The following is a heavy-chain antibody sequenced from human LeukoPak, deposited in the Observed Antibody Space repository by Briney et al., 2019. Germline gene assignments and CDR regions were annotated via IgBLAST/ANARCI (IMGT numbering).Heavy chain of an antibody. Sequence: GGSLRLSCTASGFTFSDFWMDWVRQATGKGLEWVANINQAGTDKYYVDSVKGRFTISRDNAKNSLYLQMNSLRAEDTAVYYCGRGDPDYWGQGALVTVSS. CDR1: GFTFSDFW. J-gene: IGHJ4*02. CDR3: GRGDPDY. V-gene: IGHV3-7*01. D-gene: IGHD2-21*02. CDR2: INQAGTDK.